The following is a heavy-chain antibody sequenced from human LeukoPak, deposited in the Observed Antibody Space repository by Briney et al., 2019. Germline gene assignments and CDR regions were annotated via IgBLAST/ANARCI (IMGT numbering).Heavy chain of an antibody. J-gene: IGHJ5*02. CDR2: IYYSGST. CDR1: GGSISSYY. D-gene: IGHD5-12*01. V-gene: IGHV4-59*01. Sequence: SETLSLTCTVSGGSISSYYWSWIRQPPGKGLEWIGYIYYSGSTNYNPSLKSRVTISVGTSKNQFSLKLSSVTAADTAVYYCARDGGYSGWFDPWGQGTLVTVSS. CDR3: ARDGGYSGWFDP.